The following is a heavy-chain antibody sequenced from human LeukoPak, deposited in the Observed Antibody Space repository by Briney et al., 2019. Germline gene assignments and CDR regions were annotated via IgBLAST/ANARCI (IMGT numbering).Heavy chain of an antibody. CDR1: GFTFSNYA. V-gene: IGHV3-23*01. J-gene: IGHJ4*02. Sequence: GGSLRLSCAASGFTFSNYAMCWVRQAPGKGLEWVSAIIGSAGTTYYADSVKGRFTISRDNSKNTLNLQMNSLRAEDTAVYYCAKDYGDNPFDYWGQGTLVTVSS. D-gene: IGHD4-23*01. CDR3: AKDYGDNPFDY. CDR2: IIGSAGTT.